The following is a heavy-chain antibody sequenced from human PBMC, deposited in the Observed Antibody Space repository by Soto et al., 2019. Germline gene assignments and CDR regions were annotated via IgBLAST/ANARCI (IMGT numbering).Heavy chain of an antibody. D-gene: IGHD3-10*01. CDR3: ARHGYYGSGSDRIVDY. V-gene: IGHV5-51*01. Sequence: PGESLKISCKGSGYTFTDYWIGWVRQLPGKGLEWMGIIYPGDSDTRYSPSFQGQVTITADKSTSTAYLQWNTLKASDTAMYYCARHGYYGSGSDRIVDYWGQGTLVTVSS. J-gene: IGHJ4*02. CDR1: GYTFTDYW. CDR2: IYPGDSDT.